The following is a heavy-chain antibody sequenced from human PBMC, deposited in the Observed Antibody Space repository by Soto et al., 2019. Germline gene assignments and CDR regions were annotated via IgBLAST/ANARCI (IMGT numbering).Heavy chain of an antibody. D-gene: IGHD6-13*01. Sequence: QVQLVQSGAEVKKPGSSVKVSCKASGGTFSSYAISWVRQAPGQGLEWMGGIIPIFGTENYAQKFQGRVTITADESTSTAYMELSSLRSEDTAVYYCAKPVSIAAAGTLPRPRSSYYYGMDVWVQGTTGTVSS. J-gene: IGHJ6*02. CDR1: GGTFSSYA. CDR3: AKPVSIAAAGTLPRPRSSYYYGMDV. V-gene: IGHV1-69*01. CDR2: IIPIFGTE.